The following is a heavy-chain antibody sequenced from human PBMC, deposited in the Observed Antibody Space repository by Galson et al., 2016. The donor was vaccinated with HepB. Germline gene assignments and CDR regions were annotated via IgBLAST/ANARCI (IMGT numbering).Heavy chain of an antibody. Sequence: SLRLSCAASGFSFSGSPMTWVRQAPGKGLEWVSTINVYAEDTHYVDSVKGRFAISRDNSKSTLYLYMTNLRSDDTAIYYCAKDPAFTNPFDFWGPGTMVTVSS. CDR2: INVYAEDT. V-gene: IGHV3-23*01. J-gene: IGHJ3*01. CDR3: AKDPAFTNPFDF. D-gene: IGHD2-8*01. CDR1: GFSFSGSP.